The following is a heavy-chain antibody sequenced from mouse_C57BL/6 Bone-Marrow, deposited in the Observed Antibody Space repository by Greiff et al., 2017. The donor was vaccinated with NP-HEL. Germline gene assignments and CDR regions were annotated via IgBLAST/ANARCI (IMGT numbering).Heavy chain of an antibody. CDR1: GYAFSSSW. CDR3: ARCRSTMVTTSFDY. CDR2: IYPGDGDT. J-gene: IGHJ2*01. Sequence: VKLMESGPELVKPGASVKISCKASGYAFSSSWMNWVKQRPGKGLEWIGRIYPGDGDTNYNGKFKGKATLTADKSSSTAYMQLSSLTSEDSAVYFCARCRSTMVTTSFDYWGQGTTLTVSS. V-gene: IGHV1-82*01. D-gene: IGHD2-2*01.